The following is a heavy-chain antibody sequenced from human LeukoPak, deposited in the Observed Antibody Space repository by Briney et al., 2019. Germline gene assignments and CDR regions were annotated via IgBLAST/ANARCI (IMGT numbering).Heavy chain of an antibody. V-gene: IGHV1-46*01. D-gene: IGHD3-10*01. CDR1: GYTFSNYN. CDR2: VNPSGDST. J-gene: IGHJ6*03. Sequence: ASVKVSCKASGYTFSNYNIHWLRQAPGQGLEWMGIVNPSGDSTNYAQNFQGRVTMTGDTSTSTVYMELSSLRSEDTAVYYCARDPMVRGAASYYYYYYMDVWGKGTTVTISS. CDR3: ARDPMVRGAASYYYYYYMDV.